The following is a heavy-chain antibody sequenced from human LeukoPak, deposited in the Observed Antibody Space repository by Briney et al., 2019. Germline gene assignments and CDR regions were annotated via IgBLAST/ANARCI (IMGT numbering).Heavy chain of an antibody. CDR2: IYYSGST. D-gene: IGHD3-22*01. Sequence: SETLSLTCTVSGGSISSGGYYWSWIRQHPGKGLKWIGYIYYSGSTYYNPSLKSRVTISVDTSKNQFSLKLSSVTAADTAVYYCARGITMIRGNSWFDPWGQGTLVTVSS. CDR1: GGSISSGGYY. V-gene: IGHV4-31*03. J-gene: IGHJ5*02. CDR3: ARGITMIRGNSWFDP.